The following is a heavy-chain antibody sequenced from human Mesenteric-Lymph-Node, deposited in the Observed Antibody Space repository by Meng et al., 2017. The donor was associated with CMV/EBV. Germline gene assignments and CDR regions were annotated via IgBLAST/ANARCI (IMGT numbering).Heavy chain of an antibody. V-gene: IGHV3-74*01. CDR2: INSDGSST. J-gene: IGHJ5*02. D-gene: IGHD3-3*01. Sequence: GESLKISCAASGFTFSSYWMHWVRQAPGKGLVWVSRINSDGSSTSYADSVKGRFTISRDNAKNTLYLQMNSLRGDDTAVYYCARGNAGSGFFGTGWFDPWGQGTLVTVSS. CDR1: GFTFSSYW. CDR3: ARGNAGSGFFGTGWFDP.